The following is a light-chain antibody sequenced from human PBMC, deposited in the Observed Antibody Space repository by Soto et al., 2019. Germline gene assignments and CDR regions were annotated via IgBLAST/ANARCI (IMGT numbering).Light chain of an antibody. CDR1: QSVSSSY. Sequence: EVVLKQSPGTLSLSPGERATLSCRASQSVSSSYLAWYQQKPGQAPRLLIFGATYRATGIPARFSGSGSGTEFNLTISSLQSEDFAVYFCQQYDDWLRLAFGGRT. CDR3: QQYDDWLRLA. J-gene: IGKJ4*01. CDR2: GAT. V-gene: IGKV3-20*01.